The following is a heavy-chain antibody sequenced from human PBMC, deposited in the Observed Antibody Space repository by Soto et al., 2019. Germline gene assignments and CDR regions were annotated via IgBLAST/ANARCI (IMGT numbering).Heavy chain of an antibody. Sequence: HPGGSLRLSCVASGFSFSTYWMSWVRQVPGTGLEWVANIKADGSETHYVDSVRGRYTISRDNAKTSLYLQVNSLRAEDTAVYYCAKGGHIDFCGQGTLVTVSS. J-gene: IGHJ4*02. CDR1: GFSFSTYW. V-gene: IGHV3-7*03. CDR3: AKGGHIDF. D-gene: IGHD3-16*01. CDR2: IKADGSET.